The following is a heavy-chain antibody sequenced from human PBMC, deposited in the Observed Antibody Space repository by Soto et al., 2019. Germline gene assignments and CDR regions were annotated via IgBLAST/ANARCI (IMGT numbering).Heavy chain of an antibody. Sequence: DLEESGGGVVQPGGSLRLSCAASGFSFDMYSMNWVRQAPGKGLEWVSYISSNSVTIFDTDSGRGRFTISRDNAKNSLYLQMNSLRDEDTAVYYCAREDILGTRSFDYWGQGTLVTVSS. V-gene: IGHV3-48*02. D-gene: IGHD1-26*01. CDR2: ISSNSVTI. CDR3: AREDILGTRSFDY. J-gene: IGHJ4*02. CDR1: GFSFDMYS.